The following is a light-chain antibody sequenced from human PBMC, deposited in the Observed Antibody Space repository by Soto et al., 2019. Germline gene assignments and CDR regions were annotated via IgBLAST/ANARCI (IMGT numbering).Light chain of an antibody. CDR2: GAS. CDR1: RRVGSN. CDR3: QQYNNWPPDRT. V-gene: IGKV3-15*01. Sequence: EIVMTQSPATLSVSPGERATLSCRASRRVGSNLAWYQRKPGQAPRLLIYGASTRATGIPARFSGSGSGTEFTLTISSLQSEDFAIYFCQQYNNWPPDRTFGQGTKVEIK. J-gene: IGKJ1*01.